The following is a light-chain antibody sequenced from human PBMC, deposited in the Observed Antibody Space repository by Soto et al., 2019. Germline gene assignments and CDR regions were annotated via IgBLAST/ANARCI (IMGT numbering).Light chain of an antibody. J-gene: IGKJ4*01. Sequence: DIPMTQSPSSLSASVGDRVTITCRASQAIYNYLAWYQQKPGKVPTLLISAASTLQSGVPSRFSGSGSGTDFTLTISSLQPEDVATYYCQKFSAVPTVGGGTKVEI. CDR2: AAS. CDR3: QKFSAVPT. V-gene: IGKV1-27*01. CDR1: QAIYNY.